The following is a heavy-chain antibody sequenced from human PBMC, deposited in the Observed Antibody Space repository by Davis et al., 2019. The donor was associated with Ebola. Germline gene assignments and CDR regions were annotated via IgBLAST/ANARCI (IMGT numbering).Heavy chain of an antibody. D-gene: IGHD3-3*02. J-gene: IGHJ4*02. CDR1: GFTFSNAW. V-gene: IGHV3-15*01. CDR3: TTLSFFRSGY. Sequence: PGGSLRLSCAASGFTFSNAWMSWVRQAPGKGLEWVGRIKSETDGGTTDYAAPVKGRFTISRDDSKNTLYLQMNSLKTEDTAVYYCTTLSFFRSGYWGQGTLVTVSS. CDR2: IKSETDGGTT.